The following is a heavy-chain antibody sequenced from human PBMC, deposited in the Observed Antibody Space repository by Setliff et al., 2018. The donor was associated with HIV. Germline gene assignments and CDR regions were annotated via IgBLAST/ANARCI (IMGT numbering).Heavy chain of an antibody. J-gene: IGHJ6*02. V-gene: IGHV4-34*01. CDR1: GGSFSGYY. CDR2: INHSGST. Sequence: TSETLSLTCAVYGGSFSGYYWSWIRQPPGKGLEWIGEINHSGSTNYNPSLKSRVTISVDTSTNQFSLKLSSVTAADTAVYYCARRGDFFYYAMDVWGQGTTVTVSS. CDR3: ARRGDFFYYAMDV.